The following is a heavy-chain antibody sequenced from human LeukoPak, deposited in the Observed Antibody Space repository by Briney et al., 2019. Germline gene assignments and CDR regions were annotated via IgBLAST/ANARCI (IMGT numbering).Heavy chain of an antibody. Sequence: PSETLSLTCAVYGGSFSGYYWSWIRQPPGKGLEWIGEINHSGSTNYNPSLKSRVTISVDTSKNQFSLKLSSVTAAYTAVYYCARAAGGRQEDYWGQGTLVTVSS. CDR2: INHSGST. V-gene: IGHV4-34*01. J-gene: IGHJ4*02. CDR1: GGSFSGYY. CDR3: ARAAGGRQEDY. D-gene: IGHD3-10*01.